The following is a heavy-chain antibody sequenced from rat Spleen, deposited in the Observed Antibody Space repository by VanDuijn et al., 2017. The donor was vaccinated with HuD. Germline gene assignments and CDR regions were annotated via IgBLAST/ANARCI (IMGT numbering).Heavy chain of an antibody. CDR3: TRSGYYSGGWFAY. Sequence: EVQLQESGPGLVKPSQSLSLTCSVTGFSITNTYRWNWIRKFPGNKLEWMGYIDSAGSTNYNPSLKSRISITRDTSKNQFFLQVNSVTTEDTATYYCTRSGYYSGGWFAYWGQGTLVAVSS. CDR1: GFSITNTYR. D-gene: IGHD1-1*01. J-gene: IGHJ3*01. V-gene: IGHV3-3*01. CDR2: IDSAGST.